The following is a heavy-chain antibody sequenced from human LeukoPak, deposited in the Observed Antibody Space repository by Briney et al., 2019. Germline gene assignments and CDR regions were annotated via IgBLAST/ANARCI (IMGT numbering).Heavy chain of an antibody. V-gene: IGHV5-51*01. CDR3: ARHSSIPARDLDY. CDR1: GYSFTSYW. Sequence: GESLKISCEGSGYSFTSYWIGWVRRMPGKGLEWMGIIYPGDSDTRYSPSFQGQATISADKSISPAYLQWGSLKASDTAMYYCARHSSIPARDLDYSGPGTLVTVSS. CDR2: IYPGDSDT. D-gene: IGHD6-6*01. J-gene: IGHJ4*02.